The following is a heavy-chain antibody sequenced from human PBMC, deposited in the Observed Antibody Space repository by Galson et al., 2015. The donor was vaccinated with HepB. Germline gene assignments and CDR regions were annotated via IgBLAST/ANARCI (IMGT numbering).Heavy chain of an antibody. J-gene: IGHJ6*03. D-gene: IGHD6-6*01. CDR1: GYTFTNYY. CDR3: ARTIYSSSIYYYYMDV. CDR2: INPSGGST. V-gene: IGHV1-46*01. Sequence: SVKVSCKASGYTFTNYYFHWVRQAPGQGLEWMGIINPSGGSTNYAQNFQGRVTMTRDTSTSTGYMELRSLRSDDTAVYYCARTIYSSSIYYYYMDVWGKGTTVTVSS.